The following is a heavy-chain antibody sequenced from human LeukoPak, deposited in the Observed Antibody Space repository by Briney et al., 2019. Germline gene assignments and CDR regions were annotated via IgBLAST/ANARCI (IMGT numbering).Heavy chain of an antibody. CDR2: ISGSGGST. CDR3: ADLLRYFSDYDY. Sequence: PGGSLRLSCAASGFTFSSYAMSWVRQAPGKGLEWVSAISGSGGSTYYADSVKGRFTISRDNSKNTLCLQMNSLRAEDTAVYYCADLLRYFSDYDYWGQVTLVTVSS. D-gene: IGHD3-9*01. V-gene: IGHV3-23*01. CDR1: GFTFSSYA. J-gene: IGHJ4*02.